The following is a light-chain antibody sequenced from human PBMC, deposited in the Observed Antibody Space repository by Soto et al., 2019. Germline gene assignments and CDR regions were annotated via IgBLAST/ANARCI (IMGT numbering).Light chain of an antibody. CDR2: DVS. CDR1: SSDVGGYNY. J-gene: IGLJ2*01. V-gene: IGLV2-14*01. Sequence: QSALTQPASVSGSPGQSITISCTGTSSDVGGYNYVSWYQQHPGKAPKPIIYDVSNRPSGVSNRFSGSKSGNTASLTISGLQAEDEADYYCSSYTSNKTLVAFGGGTKLTVL. CDR3: SSYTSNKTLVA.